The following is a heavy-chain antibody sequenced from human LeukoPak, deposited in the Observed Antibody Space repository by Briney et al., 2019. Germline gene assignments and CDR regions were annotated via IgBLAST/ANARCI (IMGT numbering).Heavy chain of an antibody. V-gene: IGHV3-66*01. J-gene: IGHJ4*02. CDR1: GFTVSSNY. D-gene: IGHD3-22*01. Sequence: PGGSLRLSCAASGFTVSSNYMSWVRQAPGKGLEWVSVIYSGGSTYYAGSVKGRFTISRDNSKNTLYLQMNSLRAEDTAVYYCARRTRSGYEDYWGQGTLVTVSS. CDR2: IYSGGST. CDR3: ARRTRSGYEDY.